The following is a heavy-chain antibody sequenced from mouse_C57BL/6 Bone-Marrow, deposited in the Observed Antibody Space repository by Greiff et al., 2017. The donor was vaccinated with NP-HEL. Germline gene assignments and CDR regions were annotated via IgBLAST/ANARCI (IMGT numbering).Heavy chain of an antibody. V-gene: IGHV5-17*01. Sequence: EVMLVESGGGLVKPGGSLKLSCAASGFTFSDYGMHWVRQAPEKGLEWVAYISSGSSTIYYADTVKGRFTISRDNAKNTLFLQMTSLRSEDTAMYYCARKAYLNYYAMDYWGQGTSVTVSS. CDR1: GFTFSDYG. D-gene: IGHD5-5*01. CDR3: ARKAYLNYYAMDY. CDR2: ISSGSSTI. J-gene: IGHJ4*01.